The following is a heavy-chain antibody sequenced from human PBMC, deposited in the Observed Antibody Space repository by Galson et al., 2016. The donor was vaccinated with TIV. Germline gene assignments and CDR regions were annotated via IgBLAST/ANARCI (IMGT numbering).Heavy chain of an antibody. CDR1: GFTFETYA. V-gene: IGHV3-23*01. CDR2: ISGSADRADRA. D-gene: IGHD6-13*01. CDR3: AKGGSWYDY. Sequence: SLRLSCAASGFTFETYAMTWVRQAPGKGLEWVSVISGSADRADRAYYADSVGGRFTISRDNSKNTVFLETNSLTVEDTAVYYCAKGGSWYDYWGPGTLVTVSS. J-gene: IGHJ4*02.